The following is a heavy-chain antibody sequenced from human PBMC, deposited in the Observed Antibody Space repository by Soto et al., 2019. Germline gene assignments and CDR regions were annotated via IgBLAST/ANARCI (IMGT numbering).Heavy chain of an antibody. J-gene: IGHJ6*02. V-gene: IGHV5-10-1*01. D-gene: IGHD2-2*01. CDR3: ARFGYCSSTSCSYYYYGMDV. Sequence: GESLKISCKGSGYSFTIYWISWVRQMPGKGLEWMGRIDPSDSYTNYSPSFQGHVTISADKSISTAYLQWSSLKASDTAMYYCARFGYCSSTSCSYYYYGMDVWGQGTTVTVSS. CDR1: GYSFTIYW. CDR2: IDPSDSYT.